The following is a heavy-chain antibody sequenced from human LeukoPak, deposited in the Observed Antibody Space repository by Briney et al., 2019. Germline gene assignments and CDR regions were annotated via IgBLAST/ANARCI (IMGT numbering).Heavy chain of an antibody. D-gene: IGHD3-10*01. V-gene: IGHV3-30-3*01. CDR2: TSSDLNVK. J-gene: IGHJ4*02. CDR1: GFTFRNYV. CDR3: AREGYYGSGSPPSLYFDY. Sequence: GGSLRLSCAASGFTFRNYVIHWVRQAPGKGLEWVAVTSSDLNVKLYADSVKGRFTISRDNSRSTLYLQMNSLRPEGTAIYYCAREGYYGSGSPPSLYFDYWGQGTLVAVSS.